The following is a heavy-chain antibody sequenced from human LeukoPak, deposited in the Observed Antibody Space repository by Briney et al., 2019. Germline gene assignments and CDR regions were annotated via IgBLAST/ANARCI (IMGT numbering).Heavy chain of an antibody. V-gene: IGHV3-74*01. CDR3: AKDLVHYYDSSGIDY. Sequence: GGSLRLSCAASGFSFSNHWMHWVRQVPGEGLVWVSRITSDGYTTNYADSVKGRFTISRDNAKNTLYLQMNSLRAEDTAVYYCAKDLVHYYDSSGIDYWGQGTLVTVSS. CDR2: ITSDGYTT. D-gene: IGHD3-22*01. CDR1: GFSFSNHW. J-gene: IGHJ4*02.